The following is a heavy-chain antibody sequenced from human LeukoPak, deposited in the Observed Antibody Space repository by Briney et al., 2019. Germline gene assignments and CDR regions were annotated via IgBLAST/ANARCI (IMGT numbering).Heavy chain of an antibody. Sequence: SETLSLTCTVSGGSISSSSYYWGWIRQPPGKGREWIGSIYYSGSTYYNPSLKSRVTISVDTSKNQFSLKLSSVTAADTAVYYCARHQLGYYYGMDVWGQGTTVTVSS. CDR3: ARHQLGYYYGMDV. CDR1: GGSISSSSYY. J-gene: IGHJ6*02. CDR2: IYYSGST. D-gene: IGHD3-16*01. V-gene: IGHV4-39*01.